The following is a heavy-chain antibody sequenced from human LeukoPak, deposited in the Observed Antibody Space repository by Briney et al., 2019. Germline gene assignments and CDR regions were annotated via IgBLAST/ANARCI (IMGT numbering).Heavy chain of an antibody. Sequence: KPSETLSLTCTVSGGSISGYYWSWIRQPAGKGPEWMGRINTSGTTRYYPSLKSRVTMSVDTSKNQFSLKLSSVTAADTAVYYCARGELLATVVTPGGLTWFDYWGQGTLVSVSS. V-gene: IGHV4-4*07. CDR2: INTSGTT. CDR3: ARGELLATVVTPGGLTWFDY. D-gene: IGHD4-23*01. J-gene: IGHJ5*01. CDR1: GGSISGYY.